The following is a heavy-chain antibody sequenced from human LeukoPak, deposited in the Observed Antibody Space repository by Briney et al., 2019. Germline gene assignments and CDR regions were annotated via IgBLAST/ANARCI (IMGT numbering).Heavy chain of an antibody. CDR3: ARDPAMGND. CDR1: GFTFSSFW. V-gene: IGHV3-7*03. CDR2: IKQDGSEK. Sequence: GGSLRLSCVASGFTFSSFWMSWVRQAPGKGLEWVANIKQDGSEKYYVDSVKGRFTISRDNAKYSLYLQMNSLRAEDTAVYYCARDPAMGNDWGQGTLVTVSS. J-gene: IGHJ4*02. D-gene: IGHD5-18*01.